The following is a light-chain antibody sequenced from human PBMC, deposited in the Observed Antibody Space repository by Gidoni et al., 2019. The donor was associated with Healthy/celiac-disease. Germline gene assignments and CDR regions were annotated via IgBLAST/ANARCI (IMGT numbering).Light chain of an antibody. V-gene: IGKV3-15*01. J-gene: IGKJ1*01. CDR3: QQYSNWPQT. CDR2: GAS. Sequence: EIVLTQSPATLSVSPGERATLSCRASQSVSSNLACYQQKPGQAPRLLIYGASTRATGIPARFSGRGSGTEFTLTISSLQSEDFAVYYCQQYSNWPQTFXXXTKVEIK. CDR1: QSVSSN.